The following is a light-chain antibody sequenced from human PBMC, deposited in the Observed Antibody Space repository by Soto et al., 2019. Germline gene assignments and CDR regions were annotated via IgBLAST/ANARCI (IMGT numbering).Light chain of an antibody. CDR3: QKHNSAPPWT. J-gene: IGKJ1*01. CDR2: DAS. CDR1: QGISSA. V-gene: IGKV1-13*02. Sequence: AIQLTQSPSSLSASVGDRVTITCRASQGISSALAWYQQKPGKAPKLLIYDASSLESGVPSRFSGSGSGTDFTLTIRSLQPEDVATYYCQKHNSAPPWTFGKGTKVDIK.